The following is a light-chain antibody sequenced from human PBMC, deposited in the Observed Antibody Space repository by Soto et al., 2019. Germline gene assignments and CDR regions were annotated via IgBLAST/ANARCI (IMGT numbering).Light chain of an antibody. CDR3: QQSHSIQTT. CDR1: QSIASD. V-gene: IGKV1-39*01. CDR2: GAS. J-gene: IGKJ5*01. Sequence: DIQMTQSPSSLSTFVGGRVTITCRASQSIASDLDWYQHKPGKAPKLLMFGASTLQSGVPSRFSGSGSGTHFTLTITSLQPEHFATSYCQQSHSIQTTSGRGTRLEIK.